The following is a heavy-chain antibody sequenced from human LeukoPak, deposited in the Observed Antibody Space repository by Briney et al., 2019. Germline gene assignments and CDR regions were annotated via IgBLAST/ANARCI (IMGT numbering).Heavy chain of an antibody. CDR1: GGSFSGYY. CDR3: ARDYYGDPATHYFDY. V-gene: IGHV4-34*01. J-gene: IGHJ4*02. D-gene: IGHD4-17*01. CDR2: INHSGST. Sequence: SETLSLTCAVYGGSFSGYYWSWIRQPPGKGLEWIGEINHSGSTNYNPSLKSRVTISVDTSKNQFSLKLSSVTAADTAVYYCARDYYGDPATHYFDYWGQGTLVTVSS.